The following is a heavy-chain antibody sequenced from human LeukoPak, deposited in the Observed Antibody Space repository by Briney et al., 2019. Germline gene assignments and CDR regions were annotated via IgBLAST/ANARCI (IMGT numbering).Heavy chain of an antibody. V-gene: IGHV4-59*01. J-gene: IGHJ4*02. CDR2: IYYSGST. CDR1: GGSISSYY. Sequence: NPSETLSLTCTVSGGSISSYYWSWIRQPPGKGLEWIGYIYYSGSTNYNPSLKSRVTISVDTSKNQFSLKLSSVTAADTAVYYCARGVTLTTRPEIWAGDYWGQGTLVTVPS. CDR3: ARGVTLTTRPEIWAGDY. D-gene: IGHD6-6*01.